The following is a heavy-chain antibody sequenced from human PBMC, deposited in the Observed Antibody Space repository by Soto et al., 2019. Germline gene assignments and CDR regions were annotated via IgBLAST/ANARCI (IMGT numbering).Heavy chain of an antibody. D-gene: IGHD3-22*01. CDR1: GYMFSSYG. J-gene: IGHJ4*02. V-gene: IGHV1-18*01. CDR3: ARDYDGSGKARYYIDY. CDR2: IRGFNDDT. Sequence: GASVKVSCKASGYMFSSYGLTWVRQAPGQGLEWLGWIRGFNDDTNYAQKVQGRVTMTTDTSTNTAYMELRSLRSDDTAVYYCARDYDGSGKARYYIDYWGQGTLVTVSS.